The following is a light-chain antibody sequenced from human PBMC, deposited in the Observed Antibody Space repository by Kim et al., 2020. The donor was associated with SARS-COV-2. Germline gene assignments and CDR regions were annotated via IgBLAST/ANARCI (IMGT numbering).Light chain of an antibody. CDR1: QSISNY. J-gene: IGKJ2*03. V-gene: IGKV1-39*01. CDR2: GAS. CDR3: QQSYSTLMYS. Sequence: DIQMTQSPSSLSASVGDRVTITCRASQSISNYLHWYQQKPGQVPKLLIFGASNLQSGVPSRFTGSGSGTDFTLTITKLQPEDSASYYCQQSYSTLMYSFGQGTKLEI.